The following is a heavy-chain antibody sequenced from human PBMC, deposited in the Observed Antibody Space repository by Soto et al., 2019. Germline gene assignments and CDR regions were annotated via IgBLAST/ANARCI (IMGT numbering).Heavy chain of an antibody. Sequence: SVKVSCKASGGTFSSYAISWVRQAPGQGLEWMGGIIPIFGTANYAQKFQGRVTITADESTSTAYMELSSLRSEDTAVYYCARDRSRSTVAGLYFDYWGQGTLVTVSS. CDR2: IIPIFGTA. CDR1: GGTFSSYA. D-gene: IGHD6-19*01. CDR3: ARDRSRSTVAGLYFDY. V-gene: IGHV1-69*13. J-gene: IGHJ4*02.